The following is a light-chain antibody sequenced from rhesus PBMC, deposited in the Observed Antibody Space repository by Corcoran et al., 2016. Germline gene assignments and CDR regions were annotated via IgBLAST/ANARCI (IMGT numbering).Light chain of an antibody. CDR1: QSVSRS. Sequence: EIVMTQSPATLSLSPGERATLSCRASQSVSRSLAWYQQKPGQAPRLLIYGASSRATGIPDRFSGRGSGTEFTLTISSLEPEDVGVYYCQQDYSWPLTFGGGTKVELK. V-gene: IGKV3-42*01. J-gene: IGKJ4*01. CDR2: GAS. CDR3: QQDYSWPLT.